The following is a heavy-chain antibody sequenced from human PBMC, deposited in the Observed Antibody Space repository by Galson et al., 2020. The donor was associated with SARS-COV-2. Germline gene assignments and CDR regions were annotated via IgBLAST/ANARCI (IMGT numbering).Heavy chain of an antibody. V-gene: IGHV4-59*01. Sequence: ASETLSITCTVSGGSISSYYWSWIRQPPGKGLEWIGYIYYSGSTNYNPSLKSRVTISVDTSKNQFSLKLSSVTAADTAVYYCARVGCSGGSCPDAFDIWGQGTMVTVSS. D-gene: IGHD2-15*01. CDR2: IYYSGST. CDR1: GGSISSYY. CDR3: ARVGCSGGSCPDAFDI. J-gene: IGHJ3*02.